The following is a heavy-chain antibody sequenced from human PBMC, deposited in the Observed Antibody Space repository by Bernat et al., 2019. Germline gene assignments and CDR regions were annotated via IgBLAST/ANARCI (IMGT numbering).Heavy chain of an antibody. J-gene: IGHJ5*02. CDR1: GFTFSSYG. CDR2: IWYDGSNK. D-gene: IGHD6-19*01. CDR3: ARDPGQWLGDANWFDP. V-gene: IGHV3-33*01. Sequence: QVQLVESGGGVVQPGRSLRLSCAASGFTFSSYGMHWVRQAPGKGLEWVAVIWYDGSNKYYADSVKGRFTISRDNSKNTLYLQMNSLRAEDTAVYYCARDPGQWLGDANWFDPWGQGTLVTVSS.